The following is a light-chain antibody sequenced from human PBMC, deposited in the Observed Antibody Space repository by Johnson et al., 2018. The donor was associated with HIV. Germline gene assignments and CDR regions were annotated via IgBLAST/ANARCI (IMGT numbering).Light chain of an antibody. CDR3: GTWDSSLSAGV. CDR2: DNN. J-gene: IGLJ1*01. Sequence: SAAPGQKVTISCSGSSSDMGNYAVSWYQQLPGTAPKLLIYDNNKRPSGIPDRFSGSKSGTSATLGITGLQTGDEADYYCGTWDSSLSAGVFGTGTTVTVL. V-gene: IGLV1-51*01. CDR1: SSDMGNYA.